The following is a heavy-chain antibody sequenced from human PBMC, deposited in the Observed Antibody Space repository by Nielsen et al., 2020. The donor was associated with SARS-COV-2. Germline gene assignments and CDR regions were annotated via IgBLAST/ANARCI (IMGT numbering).Heavy chain of an antibody. CDR2: TSYDGSTT. Sequence: GGSLRLSCAASGFSLSHYGMHWVRQAPGKGLEWLGLTSYDGSTTYYADSVKGRFTISRDDSKNTMYLQLKRLRVDDTALYYCARDLWGDSSWYVTYYYYGLDVWGQGTTVTVSS. V-gene: IGHV3-30*03. CDR1: GFSLSHYG. D-gene: IGHD6-13*01. CDR3: ARDLWGDSSWYVTYYYYGLDV. J-gene: IGHJ6*02.